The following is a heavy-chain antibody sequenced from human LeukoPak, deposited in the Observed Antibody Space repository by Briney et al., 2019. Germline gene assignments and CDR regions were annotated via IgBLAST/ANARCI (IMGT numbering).Heavy chain of an antibody. CDR1: GSPFTSYL. J-gene: IGHJ2*01. D-gene: IGHD3-22*01. Sequence: GGPLQIPSQCPGSPFTSYLIAGARPAPGKGREWMGIIYPGDSDTTYSTSLQGEDTISADTPISTTYLQWSSLKASDTAMYYCARIALYYDSSGYYPTGYWYFDLWGRGTLVTVSS. V-gene: IGHV5-51*04. CDR3: ARIALYYDSSGYYPTGYWYFDL. CDR2: IYPGDSDT.